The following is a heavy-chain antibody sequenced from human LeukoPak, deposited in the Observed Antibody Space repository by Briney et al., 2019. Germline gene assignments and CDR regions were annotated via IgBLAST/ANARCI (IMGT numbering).Heavy chain of an antibody. V-gene: IGHV3-7*03. CDR2: IKQDGSEK. CDR3: ARRRNYYDSSGFAFDY. Sequence: GGSLRLSCAASGFTFSSYWMSWVRQAPGKGLEWVANIKQDGSEKYYVDSVKGRFTISRDNAKNSLYLQMNSLRAEDTALYYCARRRNYYDSSGFAFDYWGQGTLVTVSS. D-gene: IGHD3-22*01. CDR1: GFTFSSYW. J-gene: IGHJ4*02.